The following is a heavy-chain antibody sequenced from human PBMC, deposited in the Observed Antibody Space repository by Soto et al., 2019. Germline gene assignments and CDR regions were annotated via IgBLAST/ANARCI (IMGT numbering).Heavy chain of an antibody. V-gene: IGHV3-23*01. CDR2: ISGSGGST. D-gene: IGHD3-9*01. J-gene: IGHJ4*02. CDR3: ATDNDILTDLYY. Sequence: GRSLRLSSAASGINFRRYAVTWVRQAPGKGLEWVSTISGSGGSTYSADSVKGRFTISRDNSKNTVDLQMNSLRAEDTAVYYSATDNDILTDLYYWGQGTPVTVSS. CDR1: GINFRRYA.